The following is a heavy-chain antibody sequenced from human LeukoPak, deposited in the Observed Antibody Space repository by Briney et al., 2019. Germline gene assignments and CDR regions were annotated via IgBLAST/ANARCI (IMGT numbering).Heavy chain of an antibody. D-gene: IGHD3-3*01. CDR2: ISHSGST. CDR3: ARTAHSFGYYYYYMDV. Sequence: SETLSLTCTVSGGSISSYFWSWIRQSPGKGLEWIGYISHSGSTNYNPSLKSRVTISGDTSKNQFSLKLTSVTAADTAVYYCARTAHSFGYYYYYMDVWGKGTTVTISS. V-gene: IGHV4-59*01. J-gene: IGHJ6*03. CDR1: GGSISSYF.